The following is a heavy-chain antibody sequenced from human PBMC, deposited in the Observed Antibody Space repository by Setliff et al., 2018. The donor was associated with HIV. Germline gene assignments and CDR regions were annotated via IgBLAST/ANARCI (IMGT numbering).Heavy chain of an antibody. J-gene: IGHJ4*02. CDR2: IYHGGST. CDR3: ARRRSSGWYHYFDN. CDR1: GYSISNGYY. V-gene: IGHV4-38-2*02. Sequence: SETLSLTCSVSGYSISNGYYWGWIRQPPGKGLEWIGSIYHGGSTYYNPSLKSRVTISVDTSKNQFSLKLSSVTAADTAVYYCARRRSSGWYHYFDNWGQGT. D-gene: IGHD6-19*01.